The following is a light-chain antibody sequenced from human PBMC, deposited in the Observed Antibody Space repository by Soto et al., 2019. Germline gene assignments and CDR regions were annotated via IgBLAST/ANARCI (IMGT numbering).Light chain of an antibody. CDR1: GSNIGAGYN. J-gene: IGLJ1*01. CDR2: GNS. V-gene: IGLV1-40*01. Sequence: SVLTQPSSVSGDPGQTVTISCTGSGSNIGAGYNVHWYQQLPGTAPKLLIHGNSNRPSGVPDRFSASKSGTSASLAITGLQVEDEGNYYCQSYDNRLRAVFGSGTKVTVL. CDR3: QSYDNRLRAV.